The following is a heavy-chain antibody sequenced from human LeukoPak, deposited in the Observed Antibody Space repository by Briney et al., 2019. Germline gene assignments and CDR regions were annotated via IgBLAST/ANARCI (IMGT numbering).Heavy chain of an antibody. V-gene: IGHV3-33*01. CDR3: ARDGSGWSSDY. CDR2: MWNDGITG. Sequence: GGSLRLSCAASGFNFREYGMHWVRQAPGKGLEWVAVMWNDGITGKYADSVRGRFSVSRDNSKNTVYLQMDSLRADDTSVYYCARDGSGWSSDYWGLGTLVTVSS. J-gene: IGHJ4*02. D-gene: IGHD6-19*01. CDR1: GFNFREYG.